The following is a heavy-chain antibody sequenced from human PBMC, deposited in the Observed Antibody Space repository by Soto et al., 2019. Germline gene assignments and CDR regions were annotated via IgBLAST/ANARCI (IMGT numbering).Heavy chain of an antibody. CDR2: IYYSGST. Sequence: QVQLQESGPGLVKPSETLSLTCTVSGGSISSYYWSWIRQPPGKGLEWIGYIYYSGSTNYNPSLKRRVTISVDTSKNQFSLKLSSVTAADTAVYYCAREGTGTTRWFDPWGQGTLVTVSS. J-gene: IGHJ5*02. CDR1: GGSISSYY. D-gene: IGHD1-7*01. V-gene: IGHV4-59*01. CDR3: AREGTGTTRWFDP.